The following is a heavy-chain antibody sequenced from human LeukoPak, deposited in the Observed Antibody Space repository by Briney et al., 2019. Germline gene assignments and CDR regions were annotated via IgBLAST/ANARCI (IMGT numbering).Heavy chain of an antibody. J-gene: IGHJ4*02. D-gene: IGHD5-24*01. Sequence: SETLSLTCTVSGGSISSYYWSWIRQPPGKGLEWIGYIYYSGSTNYNPSLKSRVTISVDTSKNQFSLKLSSVTAADTAVYYCARKDGYNSYYSDYWGQGTLVTVSS. CDR1: GGSISSYY. V-gene: IGHV4-59*08. CDR3: ARKDGYNSYYSDY. CDR2: IYYSGST.